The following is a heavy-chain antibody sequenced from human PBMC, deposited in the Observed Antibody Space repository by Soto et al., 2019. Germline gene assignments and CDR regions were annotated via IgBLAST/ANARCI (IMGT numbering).Heavy chain of an antibody. Sequence: SETLSLTCTVSGGSISSGGYYWSWIRQHPGKGLEWIGYIYYSGSTYYNPSLKSRVTISIDTSKNQFSLKLTSVTAADTAVYYCARDKITGLFDYWGQGTLVTVSS. V-gene: IGHV4-31*03. CDR2: IYYSGST. CDR3: ARDKITGLFDY. D-gene: IGHD2-8*02. CDR1: GGSISSGGYY. J-gene: IGHJ4*02.